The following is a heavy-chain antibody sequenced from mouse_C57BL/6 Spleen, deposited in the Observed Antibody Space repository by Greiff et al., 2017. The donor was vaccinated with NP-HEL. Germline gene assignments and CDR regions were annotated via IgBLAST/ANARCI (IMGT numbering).Heavy chain of an antibody. CDR1: GYTFTSYW. V-gene: IGHV1-55*01. J-gene: IGHJ3*01. CDR3: AREGRSSGYWFAY. CDR2: IYPGSGST. Sequence: QVQLQQPGAELVKPGASVKMSCKASGYTFTSYWITWVKQRPGQGLEWIGDIYPGSGSTNYNEKFKSKATLTVDTSSSTAYMQLSSLTSEDSAVYYCAREGRSSGYWFAYWGQGTLVTVSA. D-gene: IGHD3-2*02.